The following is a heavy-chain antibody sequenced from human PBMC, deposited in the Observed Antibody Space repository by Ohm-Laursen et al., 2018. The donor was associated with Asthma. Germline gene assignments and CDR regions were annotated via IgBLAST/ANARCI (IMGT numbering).Heavy chain of an antibody. D-gene: IGHD2-2*01. V-gene: IGHV3-48*01. CDR2: ISSSSTI. CDR3: AKAFNDIVVVPAAMRDYYYGMDV. CDR1: GFTFSSYS. J-gene: IGHJ6*02. Sequence: SLRLSCSASGFTFSSYSMNWVRQAPGKGLEWVSYISSSSTIYYADSVKGRFTISRDNSKNTLYLQMNSLRAEDTAVYYCAKAFNDIVVVPAAMRDYYYGMDVWGQGTTVTVSS.